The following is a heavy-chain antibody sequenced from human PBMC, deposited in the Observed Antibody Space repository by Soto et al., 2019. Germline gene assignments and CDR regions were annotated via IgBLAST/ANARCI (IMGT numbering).Heavy chain of an antibody. Sequence: SQTLSLTCAISGDSVSSNSAAWNWIRQSPSSGLEWLGRTYYRSKWYNDYAPSVRSRVSINPDTSKNQFSLQLNSVTPEDTAVYYCARDPPAFHSAFDSWGQGTLVTVSS. D-gene: IGHD4-4*01. V-gene: IGHV6-1*01. CDR2: TYYRSKWYN. CDR1: GDSVSSNSAA. CDR3: ARDPPAFHSAFDS. J-gene: IGHJ4*02.